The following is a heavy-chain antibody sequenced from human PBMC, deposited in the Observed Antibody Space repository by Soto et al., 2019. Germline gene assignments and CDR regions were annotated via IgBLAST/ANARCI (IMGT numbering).Heavy chain of an antibody. V-gene: IGHV4-39*01. J-gene: IGHJ6*02. CDR3: ARHGVDYGDYASYYYYGMDV. D-gene: IGHD4-17*01. CDR2: IYFSGSA. CDR1: GGSISSSTYY. Sequence: QLQLQESGPGLVKPSETLSLTCTVSGGSISSSTYYWGWIRQPPGKGLEWIGMIYFSGSAYYNPSLTSRVTISIDTSKNQFSLRLRSVTAADTAVYYCARHGVDYGDYASYYYYGMDVWGRGTTVTVSS.